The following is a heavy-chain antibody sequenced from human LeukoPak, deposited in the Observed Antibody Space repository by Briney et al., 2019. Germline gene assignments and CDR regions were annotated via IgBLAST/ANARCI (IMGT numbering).Heavy chain of an antibody. J-gene: IGHJ3*02. D-gene: IGHD1-26*01. CDR1: GGTFSSYA. V-gene: IGHV1-69*04. CDR3: ARMSVVGATFQGRGDDAFDI. CDR2: IIPILGIA. Sequence: SVKVSCKASGGTFSSYAISWVRQAPGQGLEWMGRIIPILGIANYAQKFQGRVTITADKSTSTAYMELSSLRSEDTAVYYCARMSVVGATFQGRGDDAFDIWGQGTMVTVSS.